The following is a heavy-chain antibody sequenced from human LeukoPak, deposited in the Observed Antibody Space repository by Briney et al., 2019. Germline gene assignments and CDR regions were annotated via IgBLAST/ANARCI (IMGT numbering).Heavy chain of an antibody. Sequence: SETLSLTCAVSGGSFSGFRWHWIRQPPGKGPEWIGEINHSGGTTYNPSLKSRVTISVDTSKIQFSLNLTSVTAADTAVYYCALELVVPAALERLNAFDIWGHGTMVTVSS. D-gene: IGHD2-2*01. CDR3: ALELVVPAALERLNAFDI. J-gene: IGHJ3*02. CDR1: GGSFSGFR. CDR2: INHSGGT. V-gene: IGHV4-34*01.